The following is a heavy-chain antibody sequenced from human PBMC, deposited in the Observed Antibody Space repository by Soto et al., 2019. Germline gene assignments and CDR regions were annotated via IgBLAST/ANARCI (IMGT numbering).Heavy chain of an antibody. CDR2: MYNTGST. Sequence: PSETLSVTCTVSGGSISRYDLSWIRKPPGKGLEWIGYMYNTGSTNYNPSLKSRVTISVDTSKNQFSLKLSSVTAADTAVYYCASGVVTAIGYFDYWGQGTLVTVSS. CDR1: GGSISRYD. J-gene: IGHJ4*02. D-gene: IGHD2-21*02. CDR3: ASGVVTAIGYFDY. V-gene: IGHV4-59*08.